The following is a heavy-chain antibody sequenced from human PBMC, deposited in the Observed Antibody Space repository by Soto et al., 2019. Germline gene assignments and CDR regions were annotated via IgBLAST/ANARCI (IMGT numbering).Heavy chain of an antibody. V-gene: IGHV4-4*02. J-gene: IGHJ3*02. CDR1: GVSISIPNW. CDR3: ARGKFYAFDI. CDR2: IDHSGTT. Sequence: QVQLQESGPGLVKPSGTLSLTCAVSGVSISIPNWWAWVRQAPGKGLEWIGEIDHSGTTNYNPSLNSRVTISLDRSKIQVSLRLTSVAAADTAVYFCARGKFYAFDIWGQGTMVTVSS.